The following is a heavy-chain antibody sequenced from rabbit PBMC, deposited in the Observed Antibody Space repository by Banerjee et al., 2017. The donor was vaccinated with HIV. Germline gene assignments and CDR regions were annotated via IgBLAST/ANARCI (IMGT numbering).Heavy chain of an antibody. CDR2: IDIGDGKT. CDR1: GFSFNSGLP. D-gene: IGHD2-1*01. V-gene: IGHV1S45*01. CDR3: ASGGATMTMVINL. J-gene: IGHJ4*01. Sequence: QEQLEESGGGLVKPGASLTLTCNASGFSFNSGLPMCWVRQAPGKGLEWIACIDIGDGKTYYANWAEGRLTISKTSSTTVTLQMTSLTAADTATYFCASGGATMTMVINLWGPGTLVTVS.